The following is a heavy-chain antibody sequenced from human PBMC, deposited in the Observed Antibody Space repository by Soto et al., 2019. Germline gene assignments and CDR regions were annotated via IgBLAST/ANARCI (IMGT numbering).Heavy chain of an antibody. V-gene: IGHV1-18*01. D-gene: IGHD1-1*01. CDR3: ARGRYGDY. CDR2: ISAHNGNT. Sequence: QVHLVQSGAEVKKPGASVKVSCKGSGYGFTTYGITWVRQAPGQGLEWMAWISAHNGNTNYAQKLQGRVTVTRDTSTSTAYMELRSLRSEATAVYYCARGRYGDYWGQGALVTVSS. CDR1: GYGFTTYG. J-gene: IGHJ4*02.